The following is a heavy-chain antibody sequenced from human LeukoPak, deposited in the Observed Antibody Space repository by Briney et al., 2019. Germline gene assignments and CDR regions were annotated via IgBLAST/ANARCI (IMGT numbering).Heavy chain of an antibody. J-gene: IGHJ4*02. V-gene: IGHV4-39*01. CDR1: GGSMSSSTYY. D-gene: IGHD5-18*01. CDR2: IYHSGST. CDR3: ARHLGIQLWFLDY. Sequence: SATLSLTCTVSGGSMSSSTYYWGWIRQPPGKGLEWIGSIYHSGSTYYNPSLKSRVTISVDTSKNQFSLKLSSVTAADTAVYYCARHLGIQLWFLDYWGQGTLVTVSS.